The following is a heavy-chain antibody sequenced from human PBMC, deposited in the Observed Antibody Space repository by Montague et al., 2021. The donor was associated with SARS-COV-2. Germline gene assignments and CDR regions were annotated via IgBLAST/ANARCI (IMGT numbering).Heavy chain of an antibody. J-gene: IGHJ6*02. Sequence: SLRLSCPASGFTFSSYAMSWVRQAPGKGLEWVSAISGSGGSTYYADSVNGRFTISRDNSKNTLYLQMNSLRAEDTAVYYCAKFFGGWHRYGMDVWGQGTTVTVSS. CDR1: GFTFSSYA. CDR2: ISGSGGST. D-gene: IGHD6-19*01. V-gene: IGHV3-23*01. CDR3: AKFFGGWHRYGMDV.